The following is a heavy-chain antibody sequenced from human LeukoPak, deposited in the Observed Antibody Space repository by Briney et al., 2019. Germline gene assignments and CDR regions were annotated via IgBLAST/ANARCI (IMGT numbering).Heavy chain of an antibody. J-gene: IGHJ6*03. CDR3: ARDATTELGTVYMDV. Sequence: GRSMRLSCAASGFTFSSFWMSWVSQVPGEGLEWLSQISTSGSSIHYADSVKGRLTISRDNAKNSLYLQMNSLRVEYTAVYYCARDATTELGTVYMDVWGKGTTVTISS. CDR1: GFTFSSFW. D-gene: IGHD4-17*01. V-gene: IGHV3-48*04. CDR2: ISTSGSSI.